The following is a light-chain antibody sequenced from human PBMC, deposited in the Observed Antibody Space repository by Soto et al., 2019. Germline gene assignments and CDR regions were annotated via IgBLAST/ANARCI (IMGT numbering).Light chain of an antibody. CDR2: GAS. CDR3: QQYGSSSIT. CDR1: QSFSISY. J-gene: IGKJ5*01. V-gene: IGKV3-20*01. Sequence: EILLTQSPGTLSFSXXXRAXLSXRAXQSFSISYLAWYQKKPXQAPRLLIYGASSRATGIPDRLSGSGSGTDLTLTISRLEPEDFAVYYCQQYGSSSITFGKGTRLEIK.